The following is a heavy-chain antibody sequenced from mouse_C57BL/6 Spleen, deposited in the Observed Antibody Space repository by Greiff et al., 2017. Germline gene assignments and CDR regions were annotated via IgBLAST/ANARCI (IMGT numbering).Heavy chain of an antibody. CDR1: GYSITSGYY. CDR2: ISYDGSN. V-gene: IGHV3-6*01. J-gene: IGHJ2*01. Sequence: EVQRVESGPGLVKPSQSLSLTCSVTGYSITSGYYWNWIRQFPGNKLEWMGYISYDGSNNYNPSLKNRISITRDTSQNQFFLKLNSVTTEDTATYYCARDNGASDYWGQGTTLTVSS. CDR3: ARDNGASDY.